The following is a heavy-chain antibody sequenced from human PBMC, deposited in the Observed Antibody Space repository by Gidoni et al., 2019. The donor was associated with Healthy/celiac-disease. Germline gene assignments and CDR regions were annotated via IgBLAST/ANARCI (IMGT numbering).Heavy chain of an antibody. CDR3: ARACRCGPRSSTSCYFRITGFDP. J-gene: IGHJ5*02. CDR2: INHSGST. V-gene: IGHV4-34*01. Sequence: QVQLQPWGAGLLKPSETLSLTCAVYGGSFSGYYWRWIRQPPGKGLEWIGEINHSGSTNYNPSLKSRVTISVDTAKNQFSLKLSSVTAADTAVYYCARACRCGPRSSTSCYFRITGFDPWGQGTLVTVSS. D-gene: IGHD2-2*01. CDR1: GGSFSGYY.